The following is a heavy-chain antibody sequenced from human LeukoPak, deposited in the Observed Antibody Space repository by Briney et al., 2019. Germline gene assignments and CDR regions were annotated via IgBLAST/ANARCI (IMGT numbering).Heavy chain of an antibody. D-gene: IGHD6-13*01. CDR3: ARQQLSQLYYFDN. Sequence: SETLSLTCPVTGGSISSYYWSWIRQPPGKGLEWIGYIYYTGSTNYNPSLKSRVTISVDTSKNQFSLKLSSVTAADTAVYYCARQQLSQLYYFDNWGQGTLVTVSS. V-gene: IGHV4-59*01. CDR1: GGSISSYY. CDR2: IYYTGST. J-gene: IGHJ4*02.